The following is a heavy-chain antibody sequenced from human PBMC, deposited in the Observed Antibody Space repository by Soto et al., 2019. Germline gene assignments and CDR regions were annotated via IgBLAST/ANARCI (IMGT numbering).Heavy chain of an antibody. Sequence: PGASLKISCKGSGYTFTTYWIGWVRQMPGKGLEWMGIIYPSDSDTRYSPSFQGQVTISADKSISTAYLQWSSLKASDTAMYYCARAYGKYFDYWGQGTLVTVSS. CDR1: GYTFTTYW. CDR2: IYPSDSDT. V-gene: IGHV5-51*01. D-gene: IGHD3-10*01. J-gene: IGHJ4*02. CDR3: ARAYGKYFDY.